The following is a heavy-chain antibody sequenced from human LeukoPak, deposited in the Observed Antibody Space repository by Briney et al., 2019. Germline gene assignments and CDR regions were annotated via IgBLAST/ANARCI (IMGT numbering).Heavy chain of an antibody. CDR1: GFTFSSYW. V-gene: IGHV3-74*01. CDR3: AKYGDYWYFDL. D-gene: IGHD4-17*01. J-gene: IGHJ2*01. CDR2: INSDGSST. Sequence: GGSLRLSCAASGFTFSSYWMHWVRQAPGKGLVWVSRINSDGSSTNYADSVKGRFTISRDNAQNTLYLQMNSLRAEDTAVYYCAKYGDYWYFDLWGRGTLVTVSS.